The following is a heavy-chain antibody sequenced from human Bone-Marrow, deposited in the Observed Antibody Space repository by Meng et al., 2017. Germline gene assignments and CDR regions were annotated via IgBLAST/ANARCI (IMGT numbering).Heavy chain of an antibody. J-gene: IGHJ4*02. Sequence: GESLKISCAASGFTFSSYAMSWVRQAPGKGLEWVSAISGSGGSTYCADSVKGRFTISRDNSKNTLYLQMNSLRAEDTAVYYCAKGGDYYYDSSGYYYYFDYWGQGTLVTVSS. CDR3: AKGGDYYYDSSGYYYYFDY. D-gene: IGHD3-22*01. CDR1: GFTFSSYA. V-gene: IGHV3-23*01. CDR2: ISGSGGST.